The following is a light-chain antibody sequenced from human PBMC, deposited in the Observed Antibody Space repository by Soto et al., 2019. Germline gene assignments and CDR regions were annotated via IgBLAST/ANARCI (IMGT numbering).Light chain of an antibody. J-gene: IGKJ3*01. CDR2: AAS. Sequence: DIQMTQSPSSLSASVGDRVTITCRASQSISSYLNWYQQKPGKAPKLLIYAASSLEIGVPSRFSGSGSGTDFPLTISSLHPEDFATYYCQQSYTTPVTFVPGTKVDI. CDR1: QSISSY. CDR3: QQSYTTPVT. V-gene: IGKV1-39*01.